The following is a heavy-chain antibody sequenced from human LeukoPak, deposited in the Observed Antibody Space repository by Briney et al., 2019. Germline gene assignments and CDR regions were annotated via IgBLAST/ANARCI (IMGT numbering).Heavy chain of an antibody. CDR1: GGPISSSSYY. CDR3: AREPLMADY. Sequence: PSETLSLICTVSGGPISSSSYYWGWIRQPPGTGLEWIGSIYYSGSTYYNPSLKSRVTISVDTSKNQFSLKLSSVTAADTAVYYCAREPLMADYWGQGTLVTVSS. V-gene: IGHV4-39*07. CDR2: IYYSGST. J-gene: IGHJ4*02. D-gene: IGHD2-8*01.